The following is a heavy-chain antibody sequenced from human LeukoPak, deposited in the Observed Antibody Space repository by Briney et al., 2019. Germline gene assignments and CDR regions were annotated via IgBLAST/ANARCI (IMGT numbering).Heavy chain of an antibody. D-gene: IGHD3-3*01. J-gene: IGHJ4*02. CDR2: ISGSGGST. CDR3: ARGGDFWSGYLVFDY. CDR1: GFTFSSYA. V-gene: IGHV3-23*01. Sequence: GGSLRLSCAASGFTFSSYARSWVRQAPGKGLEWVSVISGSGGSTHYADSVKGRFTISRDNSKNTLYLQMNSLRAEDTAVYYCARGGDFWSGYLVFDYWGQGTLVTVSS.